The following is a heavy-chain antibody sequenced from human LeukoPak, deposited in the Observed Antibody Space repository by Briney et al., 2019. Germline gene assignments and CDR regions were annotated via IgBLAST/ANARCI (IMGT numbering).Heavy chain of an antibody. D-gene: IGHD3-22*01. CDR2: IYYSGST. CDR3: ARNMYYYDSSGPHSYYYYYMDV. V-gene: IGHV4-59*01. J-gene: IGHJ6*03. Sequence: SETLSLTCTVSGGSISSYYWSWIRQPPGKGLEWIGYIYYSGSTNYNPSLKSRVTISVDTSKNQFSLKLSSVTAADTAVYYCARNMYYYDSSGPHSYYYYYMDVWVKGTTVTVSS. CDR1: GGSISSYY.